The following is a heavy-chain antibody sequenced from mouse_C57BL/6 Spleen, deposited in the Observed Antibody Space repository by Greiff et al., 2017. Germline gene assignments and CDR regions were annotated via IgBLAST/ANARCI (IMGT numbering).Heavy chain of an antibody. D-gene: IGHD1-1*01. CDR3: ARCPYLLRGTWFAY. V-gene: IGHV1-64*01. CDR1: GYTFTSYW. J-gene: IGHJ3*01. Sequence: QVQLQQPGAELVKPGASVKLSCKASGYTFTSYWMHWVKQRPGQGLEWIGMIHPNSGSTNYNEKFKSKATLTVDKSSSTAYMQLSRLTSEDSAVYYCARCPYLLRGTWFAYWGQGTLVTVSA. CDR2: IHPNSGST.